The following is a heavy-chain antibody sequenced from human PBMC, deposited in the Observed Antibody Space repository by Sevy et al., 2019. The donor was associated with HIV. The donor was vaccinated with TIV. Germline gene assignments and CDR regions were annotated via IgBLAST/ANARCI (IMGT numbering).Heavy chain of an antibody. CDR1: GFTFSSYA. Sequence: GGYLRLSCAASGFTFSSYAMSWVRQAPGKGLEWVSAISGSGGSTYYADSVKGRFTISRDNSKNTLYLQMNSLRAEDTAVYYCANGDYPDMDVWGQGTTVTVSS. V-gene: IGHV3-23*01. D-gene: IGHD4-17*01. CDR3: ANGDYPDMDV. CDR2: ISGSGGST. J-gene: IGHJ6*02.